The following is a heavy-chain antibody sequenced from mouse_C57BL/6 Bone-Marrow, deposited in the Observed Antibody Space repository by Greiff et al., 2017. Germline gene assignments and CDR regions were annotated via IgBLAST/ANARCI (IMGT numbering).Heavy chain of an antibody. J-gene: IGHJ1*03. D-gene: IGHD3-1*01. V-gene: IGHV1-81*01. Sequence: VQPQQSGAELARPGASVKLSCTASGYTFTSYGISWVKQRTGPGLEWIGEIYPRSGNTYYNEKFKGKATLTADKSSSTAYMELRSLTSEDSAVYFCAKEGLYWYFDVWGTGTTVTVSS. CDR3: AKEGLYWYFDV. CDR2: IYPRSGNT. CDR1: GYTFTSYG.